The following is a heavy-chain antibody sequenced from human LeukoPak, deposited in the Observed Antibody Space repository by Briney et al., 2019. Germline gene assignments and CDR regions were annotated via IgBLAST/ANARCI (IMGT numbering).Heavy chain of an antibody. CDR1: GGSISSYY. CDR3: ARSAQTVTTFPLDY. D-gene: IGHD4-17*01. V-gene: IGHV4-59*12. Sequence: PSETLSLTCTVSGGSISSYYWSWIRQPPGKGLEWIGYIYYSGSTYYNPSLQSRVTISVDTSKNQFSLKLSSVTAADTAVYYCARSAQTVTTFPLDYWGQGTLVTVSS. J-gene: IGHJ4*02. CDR2: IYYSGST.